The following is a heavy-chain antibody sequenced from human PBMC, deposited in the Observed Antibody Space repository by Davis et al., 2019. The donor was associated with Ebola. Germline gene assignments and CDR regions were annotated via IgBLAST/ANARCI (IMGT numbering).Heavy chain of an antibody. J-gene: IGHJ1*01. V-gene: IGHV4-30-2*01. Sequence: SETLSLTCVVSGDSISSGDFAWSWIRQPPGKGLEWIGYIYHSGNAYYNPSLKSRVTLSVDRSKNQFSLKLSSVTAADTAVYYCARGGYGDYEYFQEWGQGTLVTVSS. CDR2: IYHSGNA. CDR1: GDSISSGDFA. D-gene: IGHD4-17*01. CDR3: ARGGYGDYEYFQE.